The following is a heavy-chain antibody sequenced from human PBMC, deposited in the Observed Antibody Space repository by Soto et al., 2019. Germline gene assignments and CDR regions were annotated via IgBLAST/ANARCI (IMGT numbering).Heavy chain of an antibody. D-gene: IGHD6-19*01. CDR1: GYTFTSYW. CDR2: IYPGDSDT. J-gene: IGHJ6*02. Sequence: EVQLVPSGAEVKKPGESLKVSCNVSGYTFTSYWVAWVRQMPGKGLEWMGIIYPGDSDTRYSPSFQGQVTISADKSIDTAYLQWSSLKASDTAMYYCARVQTYSSDWTTFYYYAMDVWGPGTTVIVSS. V-gene: IGHV5-51*01. CDR3: ARVQTYSSDWTTFYYYAMDV.